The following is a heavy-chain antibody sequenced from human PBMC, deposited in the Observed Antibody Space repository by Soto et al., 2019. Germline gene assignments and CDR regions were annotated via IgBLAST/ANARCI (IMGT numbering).Heavy chain of an antibody. CDR1: GGSISSYY. Sequence: QVQLQESGPGLVKPSETLSLTCTVSGGSISSYYWIWIRHPPGKGLEWIGYIYYSGSTNYNPSLKSRVTISVDTSKNQFSLKLSSVTAADTAVYYCARKVVVAATPWFDPWGQGTLVTVSS. J-gene: IGHJ5*02. CDR3: ARKVVVAATPWFDP. CDR2: IYYSGST. V-gene: IGHV4-59*01. D-gene: IGHD2-15*01.